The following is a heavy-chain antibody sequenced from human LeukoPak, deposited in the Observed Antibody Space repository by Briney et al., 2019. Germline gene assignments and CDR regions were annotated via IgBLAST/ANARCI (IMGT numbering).Heavy chain of an antibody. V-gene: IGHV3-7*03. CDR2: INEDGSEK. CDR3: AKGSVAAHYFFNY. Sequence: GGSLRLSCAASGFTFSIYGMHWVRQAPGKGLEWVANINEDGSEKYYVDSVKGRFTISRDNGKNALYLQVNSLSAGDTAIYYCAKGSVAAHYFFNYWGQGTLVTVSS. J-gene: IGHJ4*02. CDR1: GFTFSIYG. D-gene: IGHD2-15*01.